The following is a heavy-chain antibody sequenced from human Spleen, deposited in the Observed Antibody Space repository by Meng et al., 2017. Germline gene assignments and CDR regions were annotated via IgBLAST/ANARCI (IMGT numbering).Heavy chain of an antibody. CDR1: GYNFPDYY. J-gene: IGHJ6*02. CDR3: ARKSGGGVAYGMDV. V-gene: IGHV1-2*06. Sequence: ASVKVSCKPSGYNFPDYYIHWVRRAPGQGLEWMGRINPKSGDTHYAQKFQARVTMTGDTSISTAYMELSSLLSEDTAVYYCARKSGGGVAYGMDVWGQGTTVTVSS. CDR2: INPKSGDT. D-gene: IGHD2-15*01.